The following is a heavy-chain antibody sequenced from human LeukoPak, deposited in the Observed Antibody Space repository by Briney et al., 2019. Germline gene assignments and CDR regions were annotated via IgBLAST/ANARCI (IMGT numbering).Heavy chain of an antibody. D-gene: IGHD4-11*01. J-gene: IGHJ4*02. Sequence: GGSLRLSCAASGFTFSSYSMNWVRQAPGKGLEWVSSISSSSYIYYADSVKGRFTISRDNAKNSLYLQMNSLRAEDTAVYYCARDRIGNYAPFDYWGQGTLVTVSS. CDR3: ARDRIGNYAPFDY. V-gene: IGHV3-21*01. CDR1: GFTFSSYS. CDR2: ISSSSYI.